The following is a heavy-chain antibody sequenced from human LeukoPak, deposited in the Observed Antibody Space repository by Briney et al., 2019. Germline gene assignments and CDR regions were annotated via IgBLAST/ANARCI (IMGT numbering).Heavy chain of an antibody. V-gene: IGHV6-1*01. Sequence: SQTLSLTCAISGDSVSSDSAAWNWIRQSPSRGLEWLGRTYYRSKWFFNYEVSVRSRITINPDTSKNQFSLQLNSVTPEDTAVYFCAREIEAQTTYCAFDIWGQGTMVTVSS. CDR1: GDSVSSDSAA. D-gene: IGHD2-21*01. CDR3: AREIEAQTTYCAFDI. J-gene: IGHJ3*02. CDR2: TYYRSKWFF.